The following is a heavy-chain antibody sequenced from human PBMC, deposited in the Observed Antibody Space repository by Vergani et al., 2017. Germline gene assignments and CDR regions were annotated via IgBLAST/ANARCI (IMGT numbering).Heavy chain of an antibody. V-gene: IGHV3-49*04. CDR3: ARKYSSSSGRAFDV. Sequence: EVQLVESGGGLVPPGRSLRLSCAASGFSFGDYAMTWVRQAPGKGLEWVAFIRNKAYGGTTEYAASVKGRFTISRDNAKDSLFLQMSSLRADDTAVYYCARKYSSSSGRAFDVWGQGTKVIVSS. J-gene: IGHJ3*01. D-gene: IGHD6-6*01. CDR1: GFSFGDYA. CDR2: IRNKAYGGTT.